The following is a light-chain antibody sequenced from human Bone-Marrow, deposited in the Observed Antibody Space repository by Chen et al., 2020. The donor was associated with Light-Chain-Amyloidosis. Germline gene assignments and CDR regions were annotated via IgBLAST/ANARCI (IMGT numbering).Light chain of an antibody. CDR2: DAS. Sequence: DIQMTQSPSSLSASVGDRVTLSCQASQHIFRSLNWYQQKPGKAPRLLIYDASNLERGVPSRFSGGGSGTHFTLTINSLQPDDFATYFCQHYDAVPLFTVGPGTTVD. J-gene: IGKJ3*01. CDR3: QHYDAVPLFT. V-gene: IGKV1-33*01. CDR1: QHIFRS.